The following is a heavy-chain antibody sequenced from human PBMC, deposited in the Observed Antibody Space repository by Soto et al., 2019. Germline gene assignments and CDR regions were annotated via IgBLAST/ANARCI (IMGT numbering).Heavy chain of an antibody. Sequence: QLQLVQSGAEVKKPGSSVKVSCKASGGTFSNFAINWVRQAPGQGLEWMGGIIPVFGEAKYAQKFQGRVQFTADESSSTAYMEVNSLTSEDTAVYYCARGSPTTVTTWFDPWGQGTLVTVSS. V-gene: IGHV1-69*01. D-gene: IGHD4-17*01. CDR2: IIPVFGEA. CDR1: GGTFSNFA. CDR3: ARGSPTTVTTWFDP. J-gene: IGHJ5*02.